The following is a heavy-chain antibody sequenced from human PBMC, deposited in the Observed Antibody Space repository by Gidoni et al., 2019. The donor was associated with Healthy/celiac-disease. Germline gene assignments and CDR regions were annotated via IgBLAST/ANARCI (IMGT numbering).Heavy chain of an antibody. CDR2: IKSKTDGGTT. J-gene: IGHJ3*02. V-gene: IGHV3-15*01. Sequence: EVQLVESGGGLVKPGGSLRLSCAASGFTFSNAWMSWVRQAPGKGLEWVGRIKSKTDGGTTDYAAPVKGRFTISRDDSKNTLYLQMNSLKTEDTAVYYCTTKSGYYRDDAFDIWGQGTMVTVSS. D-gene: IGHD3-3*01. CDR3: TTKSGYYRDDAFDI. CDR1: GFTFSNAW.